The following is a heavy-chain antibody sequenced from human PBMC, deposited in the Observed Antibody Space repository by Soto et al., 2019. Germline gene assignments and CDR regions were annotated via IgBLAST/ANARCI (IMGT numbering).Heavy chain of an antibody. J-gene: IGHJ3*01. CDR2: IGTAGDT. CDR1: GFTFSSYD. V-gene: IGHV3-13*01. CDR3: ARVVGDYYSSGYFSSGFDV. D-gene: IGHD3-22*01. Sequence: EVQLVESGGGLVQPGGSLRLSCAASGFTFSSYDMHWVRQATGKGLEWVSAIGTAGDTYYPGSVKGRFTISRENAKNVLYLQMNSLRAGDTAVYYCARVVGDYYSSGYFSSGFDVWGQGKMFSVSS.